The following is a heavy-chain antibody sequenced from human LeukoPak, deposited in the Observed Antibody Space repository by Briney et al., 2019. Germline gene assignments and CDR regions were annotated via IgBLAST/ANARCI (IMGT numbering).Heavy chain of an antibody. V-gene: IGHV4-59*01. CDR2: IYYSGST. Sequence: SETLSLTCTVSGGSLASYYWSWVRQTPGKGLEWIGHIYYSGSTDYNPSLGSRVTISVLLSKNQFSLKVRSVTAADTAVYYCTRTRTTPTFGVVTDPYDALDTWGRGAMVIVSS. J-gene: IGHJ3*02. CDR1: GGSLASYY. D-gene: IGHD3-3*01. CDR3: TRTRTTPTFGVVTDPYDALDT.